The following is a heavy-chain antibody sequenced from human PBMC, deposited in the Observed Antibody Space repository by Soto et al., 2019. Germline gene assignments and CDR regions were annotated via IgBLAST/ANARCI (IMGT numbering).Heavy chain of an antibody. V-gene: IGHV4-39*07. D-gene: IGHD5-18*01. J-gene: IGHJ4*02. Sequence: PSETLSLTCTVSGDSITSNSYFWAWIRQPPGKGLEWIGSIYYSGTTNYNPSLKSRVTMSVDTSKNQFSLKLSSVTAADTAVYYCARIGSYHFNYWGQGTLVTVSS. CDR3: ARIGSYHFNY. CDR1: GDSITSNSYF. CDR2: IYYSGTT.